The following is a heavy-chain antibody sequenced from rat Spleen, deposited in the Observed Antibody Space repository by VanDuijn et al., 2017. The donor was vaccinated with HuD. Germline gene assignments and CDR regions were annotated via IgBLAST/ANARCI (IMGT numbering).Heavy chain of an antibody. D-gene: IGHD1-8*01. V-gene: IGHV5-25*01. CDR1: GLTFSHYY. J-gene: IGHJ2*01. CDR2: ITTGGDHT. Sequence: EVQLVESGGGLVQPGRSMKLSCAASGLTFSHYYMAWVRQAPTKDLEWVASITTGGDHTYYRDSVKGRFTISRDNAKNTQYLQMDSLRSEDTATYYCARGKSEYSRYFNYWGQGAMVTVSS. CDR3: ARGKSEYSRYFNY.